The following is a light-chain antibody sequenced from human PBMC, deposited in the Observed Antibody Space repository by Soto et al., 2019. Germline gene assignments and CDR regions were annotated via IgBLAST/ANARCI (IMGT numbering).Light chain of an antibody. J-gene: IGKJ4*01. CDR2: DAS. Sequence: DIQMTQSPYTLSASVGGRVTITCRASQSISSWLAWYQQKPGKAPKLLIFDASSLESGVPSRFSCRGYGTEFTLTISRLQPDDFATYYCQNYNRYPLNFGGGTKVELK. V-gene: IGKV1-5*01. CDR1: QSISSW. CDR3: QNYNRYPLN.